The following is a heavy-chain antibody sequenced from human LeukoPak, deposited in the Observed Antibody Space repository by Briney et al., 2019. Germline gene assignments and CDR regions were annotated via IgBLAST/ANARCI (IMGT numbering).Heavy chain of an antibody. V-gene: IGHV4-59*11. CDR3: ARDRGEGIVGTFDY. CDR2: IFYSGNT. CDR1: GDSISNHY. Sequence: SETLSLTCTVSGDSISNHYWSWIRQPPGKGLVWIGYIFYSGNTHYNPSLRSRVTMSVDTSKNQFSLRLSSVTPADTAVYYCARDRGEGIVGTFDYWGQGTLVTVSS. J-gene: IGHJ4*02. D-gene: IGHD1-26*01.